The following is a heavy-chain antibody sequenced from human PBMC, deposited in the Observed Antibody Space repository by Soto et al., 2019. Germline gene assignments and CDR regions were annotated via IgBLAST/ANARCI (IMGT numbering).Heavy chain of an antibody. D-gene: IGHD3-3*02. CDR1: GFSVRTNY. V-gene: IGHV3-53*01. CDR3: ARAGVTPHFFDY. Sequence: PGGSLRLSCAASGFSVRTNYMSWVRQAPGKGLDWVSVFESGGSIYYADSVKGRFIIFRDYAKNTVDLQMNSLRVEDMAVYYCARAGVTPHFFDYWGQGTLVTVSS. J-gene: IGHJ4*02. CDR2: FESGGSI.